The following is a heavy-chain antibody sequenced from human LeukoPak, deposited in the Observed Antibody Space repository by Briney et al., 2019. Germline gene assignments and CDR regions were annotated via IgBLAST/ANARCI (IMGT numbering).Heavy chain of an antibody. Sequence: GGSLRLSCTASGFNISYYAIHWVRQAPGKGLEWVAVIWYDGKTKYYEDSVKGRFTVSRDKSEGTVSLEMNSLRGEDTAVYYCVRDRVGQWLPYYYYGMDVWGQGTTVTVSS. V-gene: IGHV3-33*01. CDR3: VRDRVGQWLPYYYYGMDV. D-gene: IGHD6-19*01. J-gene: IGHJ6*02. CDR1: GFNISYYA. CDR2: IWYDGKTK.